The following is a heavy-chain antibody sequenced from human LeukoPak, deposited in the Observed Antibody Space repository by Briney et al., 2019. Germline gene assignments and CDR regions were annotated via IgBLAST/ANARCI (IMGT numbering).Heavy chain of an antibody. CDR2: ISAYNGNT. Sequence: PSVKLSCNASGYTFTSYGISWVRQAPGQGLEWMGWISAYNGNTNYAQKLQGRVTMTTDTSTSTAYMELRSLRSDDTAVYYCALGSSSWYSDYWGQGTLVTVSS. D-gene: IGHD6-13*01. CDR3: ALGSSSWYSDY. CDR1: GYTFTSYG. V-gene: IGHV1-18*01. J-gene: IGHJ4*02.